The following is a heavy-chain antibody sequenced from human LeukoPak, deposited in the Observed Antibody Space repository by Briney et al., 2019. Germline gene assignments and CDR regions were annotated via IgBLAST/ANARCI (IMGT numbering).Heavy chain of an antibody. CDR1: GGSFSGYY. J-gene: IGHJ4*02. CDR3: ARGPVGS. V-gene: IGHV4-34*01. CDR2: INHSGST. Sequence: SETPSLTCAVYGGSFSGYYWSWIRQPPGKGLEWIGEINHSGSTNYNPSLKSRVTISVDTSKNQFSLKLSSVTAADTAVYHCARGPVGSWGQGTLVTVSS.